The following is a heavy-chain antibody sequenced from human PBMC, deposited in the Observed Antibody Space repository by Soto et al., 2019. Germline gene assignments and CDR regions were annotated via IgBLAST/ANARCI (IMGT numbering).Heavy chain of an antibody. D-gene: IGHD2-2*01. V-gene: IGHV3-23*01. J-gene: IGHJ6*03. Sequence: GGSLRLSCAASGFTFSSFAMNWVRHAPGKGLEWVSEITGSTGTTYYADSVKGRFIISRDNSKNTVHLQMNSLRVEDTAVYYCAKDTSSSPHYMDVWGKGTTVTVSS. CDR1: GFTFSSFA. CDR3: AKDTSSSPHYMDV. CDR2: ITGSTGTT.